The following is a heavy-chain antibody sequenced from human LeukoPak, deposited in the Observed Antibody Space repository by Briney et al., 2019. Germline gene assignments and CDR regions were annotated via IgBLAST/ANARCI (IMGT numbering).Heavy chain of an antibody. CDR3: ANTGDDSSGAFDI. Sequence: GASVKVSCKASGYTFTYRYLRWVRQAPGQALEWMGWITPFNGNTNYAQKFQDRVTITRDRSMSTAYMELSSLRSEDTAMYYCANTGDDSSGAFDIWGQGTMVTVSS. V-gene: IGHV1-45*02. CDR1: GYTFTYRY. D-gene: IGHD3-22*01. J-gene: IGHJ3*02. CDR2: ITPFNGNT.